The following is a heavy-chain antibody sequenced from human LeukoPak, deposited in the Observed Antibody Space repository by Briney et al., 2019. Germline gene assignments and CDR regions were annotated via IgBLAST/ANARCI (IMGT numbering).Heavy chain of an antibody. CDR1: GGSFSGYY. CDR2: IYYSGST. CDR3: ARVLSSYDSTDDAFDI. V-gene: IGHV4-34*01. Sequence: SETLSLTCAVYGGSFSGYYWSWIRQPPGKGLEWIGSIYYSGSTYYNPSLKSRVTISVDTSKNQFSLKLSSVTAADTAVYYCARVLSSYDSTDDAFDIWGQGTMVTVSS. D-gene: IGHD3-22*01. J-gene: IGHJ3*02.